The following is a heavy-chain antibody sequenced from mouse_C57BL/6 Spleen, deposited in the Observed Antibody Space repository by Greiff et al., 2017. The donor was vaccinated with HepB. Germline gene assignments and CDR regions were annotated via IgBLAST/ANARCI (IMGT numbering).Heavy chain of an antibody. D-gene: IGHD1-1*01. CDR2: IWSDGST. V-gene: IGHV2-6-1*01. CDR1: GFSLTSYG. CDR3: ARHGDYYGSSLYFDY. Sequence: QVQLKESGPGLVAPSQSLSITCTVSGFSLTSYGVHWVRQPPGKGLEWLVVIWSDGSTTYNSALKSRLSISKDNSKSQVFLKMNSLQTNDTAMYYCARHGDYYGSSLYFDYWGQGTTRTVSS. J-gene: IGHJ2*01.